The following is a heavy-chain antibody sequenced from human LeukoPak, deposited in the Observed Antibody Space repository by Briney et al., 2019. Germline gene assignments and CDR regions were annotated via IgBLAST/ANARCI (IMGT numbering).Heavy chain of an antibody. D-gene: IGHD2-21*01. J-gene: IGHJ4*02. Sequence: LRLSCAASGFTVSSNYMSWIRQHPGKGLEWIGYIYYSGSTYYNPSLKSRVTISVDTSKNQFSLKLSSVTAADTAVYYCARGSYSPYDYWGQGTLVTVSS. CDR2: IYYSGST. V-gene: IGHV4-31*02. CDR3: ARGSYSPYDY. CDR1: GFTVSSNY.